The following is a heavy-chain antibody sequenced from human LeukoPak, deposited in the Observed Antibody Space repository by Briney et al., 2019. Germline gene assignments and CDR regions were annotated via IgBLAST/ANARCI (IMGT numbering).Heavy chain of an antibody. CDR2: IYYSGTT. Sequence: SETLSLTCTVSGGSISSSSYYWGWIRQPPGKGLEWIGSIYYSGTTYYNPSLKSRVTISGDTSKNQFSLNPTSVTAADTAVYYCARHSTSSYYYYGMDVWGQGTTVTVSS. J-gene: IGHJ6*02. CDR3: ARHSTSSYYYYGMDV. CDR1: GGSISSSSYY. V-gene: IGHV4-39*01. D-gene: IGHD2-2*01.